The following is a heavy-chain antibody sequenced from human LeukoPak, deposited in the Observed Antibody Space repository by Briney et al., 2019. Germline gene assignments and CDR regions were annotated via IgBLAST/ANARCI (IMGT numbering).Heavy chain of an antibody. J-gene: IGHJ1*01. CDR2: IKQDGSEK. Sequence: GGSLRLSCAASGFTFDDYGMTWVRQAPGKGLEWVANIKQDGSEKYYVDSVKGRFTISRDNAKNPLYLQMNSLRAEDTAVYYCAREVYCSSTSCYTGYFQHWGQGTLVTVSS. V-gene: IGHV3-7*01. CDR3: AREVYCSSTSCYTGYFQH. CDR1: GFTFDDYG. D-gene: IGHD2-2*02.